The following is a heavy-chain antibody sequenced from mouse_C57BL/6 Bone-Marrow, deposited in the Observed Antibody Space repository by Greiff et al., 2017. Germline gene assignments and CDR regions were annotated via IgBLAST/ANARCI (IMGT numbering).Heavy chain of an antibody. CDR2: INPYNGGT. CDR3: ARYGDYYARDY. Sequence: VQLKESGPVLVKPGASVKMSCKASGYTFTDYYMNWVKQSHGKSLEWIGVINPYNGGTSYNQKFKGKATLTVDKSSSTAYMELNSLTSEYSAVYYCARYGDYYARDYWGQGTSVTVSS. V-gene: IGHV1-19*01. D-gene: IGHD1-1*02. J-gene: IGHJ4*01. CDR1: GYTFTDYY.